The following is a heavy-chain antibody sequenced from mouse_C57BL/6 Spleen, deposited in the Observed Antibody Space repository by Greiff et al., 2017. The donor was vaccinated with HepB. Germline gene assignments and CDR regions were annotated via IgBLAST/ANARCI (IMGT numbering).Heavy chain of an antibody. V-gene: IGHV6-3*01. D-gene: IGHD6-2*01. CDR2: IRLKSDNYAT. CDR1: GFTFSNYW. CDR3: TAVSLYWYFDV. Sequence: EVMLVESGGGLVQPGGSMKLSCVASGFTFSNYWMNWVRQSPEKGLEWVAQIRLKSDNYATHYAESVKGRFTISRDDSKSSVYLQMNNLRAEDTGIYYCTAVSLYWYFDVWGTGTTVTVSS. J-gene: IGHJ1*03.